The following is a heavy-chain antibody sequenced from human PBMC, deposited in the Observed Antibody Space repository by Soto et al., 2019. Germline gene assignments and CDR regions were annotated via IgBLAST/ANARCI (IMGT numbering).Heavy chain of an antibody. D-gene: IGHD3-22*01. CDR3: AREAYYYDSSGPSAFDI. Sequence: SLRLSCAASGFTFSSYAMHWVRQAPGKGLEWVAVISYDGSNKYYADSVKGRFTISRDNSKNTLYLQMNSLRAEDTAVYYCAREAYYYDSSGPSAFDIWGQGTMVTVS. J-gene: IGHJ3*02. V-gene: IGHV3-30-3*01. CDR2: ISYDGSNK. CDR1: GFTFSSYA.